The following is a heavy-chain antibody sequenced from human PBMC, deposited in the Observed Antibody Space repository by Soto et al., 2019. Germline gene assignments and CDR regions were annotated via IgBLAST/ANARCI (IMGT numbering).Heavy chain of an antibody. CDR1: GDSMTKYY. CDR2: IYTSGSS. J-gene: IGHJ5*02. V-gene: IGHV4-4*07. Sequence: PSEPRSLTYTVSGDSMTKYYWSWIRQPSGEGLEWIGRIYTSGSSNYNPSLESRVTMSVDTSKNQFSLNLNSVTTADTAVYYCARDAFCSSTTCRVGNWFDPWGQGTLVTVS. D-gene: IGHD2-2*01. CDR3: ARDAFCSSTTCRVGNWFDP.